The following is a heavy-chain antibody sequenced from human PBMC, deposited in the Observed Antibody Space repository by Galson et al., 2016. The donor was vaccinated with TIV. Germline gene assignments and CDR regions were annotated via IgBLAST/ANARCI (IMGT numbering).Heavy chain of an antibody. CDR2: ISYDGSGK. CDR3: ARILESYYFDS. Sequence: SLRLSCAASGFTFGSYGFHWVRQAPGKGLEWVTYISYDGSGKWYAASVRGRFTISRDNSKNTLHLQMDSLRVEDTAFYYCARILESYYFDSWGQGTLVTVSS. J-gene: IGHJ4*02. D-gene: IGHD5-24*01. V-gene: IGHV3-30*03. CDR1: GFTFGSYG.